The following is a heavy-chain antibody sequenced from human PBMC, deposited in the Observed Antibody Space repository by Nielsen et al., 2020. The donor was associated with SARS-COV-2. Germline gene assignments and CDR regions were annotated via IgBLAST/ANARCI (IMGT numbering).Heavy chain of an antibody. J-gene: IGHJ6*02. CDR1: GYTFTSYG. D-gene: IGHD3-9*01. Sequence: ASVKVSCKASGYTFTSYGISWVRQAPGQGLEWMGGISAYNGNTNYAQKLQGRVTMTTDTSTSTAYMELRSLRSDDTAVYYCARVVRQLRYFETGPGMDVWGQGTTVTVSS. CDR2: ISAYNGNT. V-gene: IGHV1-18*01. CDR3: ARVVRQLRYFETGPGMDV.